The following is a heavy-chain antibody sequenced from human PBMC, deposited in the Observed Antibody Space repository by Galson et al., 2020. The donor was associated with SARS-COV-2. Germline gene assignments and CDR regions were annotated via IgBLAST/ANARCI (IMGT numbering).Heavy chain of an antibody. CDR3: ARGSESRYFDL. V-gene: IGHV3-66*01. CDR1: GFLVSSNY. J-gene: IGHJ2*01. CDR2: IYSGGNT. Sequence: GGSLRLSCAVSGFLVSSNYMSWVRQAPGKGLEGVSLIYSGGNTYYADSLKGRFTISRDNSKNTLYLQINSLTAEDTAVYYSARGSESRYFDLWGRGTLVTVSS.